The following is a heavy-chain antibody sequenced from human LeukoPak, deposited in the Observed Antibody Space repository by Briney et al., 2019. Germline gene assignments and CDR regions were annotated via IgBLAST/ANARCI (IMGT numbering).Heavy chain of an antibody. CDR2: ISYDGSNK. J-gene: IGHJ6*03. CDR3: AREGRVYYGSGSYWAQDYYYYMDV. V-gene: IGHV3-30*03. D-gene: IGHD3-10*01. Sequence: GGSLRLSCAASGFTFSSYGMHWVRQAPGKGLEWVAVISYDGSNKYYADSVKGRFTISRDNSKNTLYVQMNSLRAEDTAVYYCAREGRVYYGSGSYWAQDYYYYMDVWGKGTTVTVSS. CDR1: GFTFSSYG.